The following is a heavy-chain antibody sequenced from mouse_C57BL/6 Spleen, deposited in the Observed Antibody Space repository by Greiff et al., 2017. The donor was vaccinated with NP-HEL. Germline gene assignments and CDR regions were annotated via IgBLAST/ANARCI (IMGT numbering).Heavy chain of an antibody. CDR1: GYTFTDYY. D-gene: IGHD1-1*01. J-gene: IGHJ2*01. CDR3: AREYYGSNDFDY. V-gene: IGHV1-26*01. Sequence: EVQLQQSGPELVKPGASVKISCKASGYTFTDYYMNWVKQSHGKSLEWIGHINPNNGGTSYNQKFKGKATLTVDKSSSAAFMELRSLTSEDSAVYYCAREYYGSNDFDYWGQGTTLTVSS. CDR2: INPNNGGT.